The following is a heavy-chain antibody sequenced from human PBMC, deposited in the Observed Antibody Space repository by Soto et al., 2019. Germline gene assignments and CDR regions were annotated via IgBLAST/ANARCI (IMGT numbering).Heavy chain of an antibody. CDR2: VHSDGTTT. D-gene: IGHD3-10*01. Sequence: EVQLVESGGGLVQPGESLRLSCAASGFTFDYYWMHWVRQAPGKGLVWVSRVHSDGTTTTYAASVKGRFTISRDNARNTVSLQISSLRAEDTAIYYCARGDRGGFDLWGHGTVVTVSS. J-gene: IGHJ3*01. CDR1: GFTFDYYW. V-gene: IGHV3-74*01. CDR3: ARGDRGGFDL.